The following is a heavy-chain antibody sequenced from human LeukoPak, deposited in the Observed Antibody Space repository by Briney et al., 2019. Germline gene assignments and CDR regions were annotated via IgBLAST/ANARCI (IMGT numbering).Heavy chain of an antibody. CDR3: ARDEITIEAFDI. CDR2: IYYSGST. CDR1: GGSISSGDYY. J-gene: IGHJ3*02. Sequence: SQTLSLTCTVSGGSISSGDYYWSWIRQPPGKGLELIGYIYYSGSTYYNPSLKSRVTISVDTSKNQFSLKLSSVTAADTAVYYCARDEITIEAFDIWGQGTMVTVSS. D-gene: IGHD3-10*01. V-gene: IGHV4-30-4*01.